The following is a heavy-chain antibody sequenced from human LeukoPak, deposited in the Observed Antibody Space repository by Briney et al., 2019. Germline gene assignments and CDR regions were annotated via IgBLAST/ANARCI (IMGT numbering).Heavy chain of an antibody. Sequence: SETLSLTCAVYGGSFSGYYWSWIRQPPGKGLEWIGEINHSRSTNYNPSLKSRVTISVDTSKNQFSLKLSSVTAADTAVYYCARADCSSTSCYLDYWGQGTLVTVSS. V-gene: IGHV4-34*01. CDR2: INHSRST. D-gene: IGHD2-2*01. CDR3: ARADCSSTSCYLDY. CDR1: GGSFSGYY. J-gene: IGHJ4*02.